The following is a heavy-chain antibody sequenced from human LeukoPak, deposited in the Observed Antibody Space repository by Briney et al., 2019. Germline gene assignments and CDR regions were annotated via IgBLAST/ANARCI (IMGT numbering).Heavy chain of an antibody. CDR3: AREIVGATAFDI. D-gene: IGHD1-26*01. CDR2: IIPIIGTA. Sequence: ASVKVSCKASGGTFSSYAISWVRQAPGQGLEWMGGIIPIIGTANYAQKFQGRVTITADESTSTAYMELSSLRSEDTAVYYCAREIVGATAFDIWGQGTMVTVSS. CDR1: GGTFSSYA. V-gene: IGHV1-69*13. J-gene: IGHJ3*02.